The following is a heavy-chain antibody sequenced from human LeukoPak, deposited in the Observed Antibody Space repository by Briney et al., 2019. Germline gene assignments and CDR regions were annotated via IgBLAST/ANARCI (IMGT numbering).Heavy chain of an antibody. V-gene: IGHV4-34*01. CDR3: ARAYSSGWYNDFDP. Sequence: SETLSLTCAVYGGSFSGYYWSWLRQPPGKGLEWIGEINHSGSTYYNPSLKSRVTISVDTSKNQFSLKLTSVTAADTAVYYCARAYSSGWYNDFDPWGQGTLVIVSS. D-gene: IGHD6-19*01. CDR1: GGSFSGYY. CDR2: INHSGST. J-gene: IGHJ5*02.